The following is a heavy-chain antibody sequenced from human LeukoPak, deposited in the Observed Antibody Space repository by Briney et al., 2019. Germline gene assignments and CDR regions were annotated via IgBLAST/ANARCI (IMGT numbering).Heavy chain of an antibody. V-gene: IGHV4-59*01. CDR3: ARVGGQGSLDY. Sequence: SETLSLTCTVSDGSISSYYWSWIRQPPGKGLEWIGYIYYSGSTNYNPSLKSRVTISVDTSKNQFSLKLSSVTAADTAVYYCARVGGQGSLDYWGQGTLVTVSS. D-gene: IGHD6-25*01. CDR1: DGSISSYY. CDR2: IYYSGST. J-gene: IGHJ4*02.